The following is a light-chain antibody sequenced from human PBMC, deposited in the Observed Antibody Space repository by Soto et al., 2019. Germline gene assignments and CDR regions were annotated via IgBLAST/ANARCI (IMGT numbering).Light chain of an antibody. CDR1: QSVLYSPNNNNY. CDR2: WAS. CDR3: QQYYGTPWT. Sequence: DIVMTQSPDSLAVSLDERATINCKSSQSVLYSPNNNNYLAWFQQKPGQPPKLLIYWASTRDSGVPDRFSGSGSGTDFTLTISSLQAEDVAVYYCQQYYGTPWTFGQGTKVEIK. J-gene: IGKJ1*01. V-gene: IGKV4-1*01.